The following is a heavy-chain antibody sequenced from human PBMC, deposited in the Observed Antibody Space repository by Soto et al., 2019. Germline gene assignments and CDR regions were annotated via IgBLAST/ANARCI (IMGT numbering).Heavy chain of an antibody. CDR3: ARGATADYDFWANPRGDWLDL. CDR1: GYTFSSHD. J-gene: IGHJ5*02. Sequence: QVQLVQSGAEVKRPGASVKVSCKASGYTFSSHDIIWVRQPAGQGLEWMGWMNPLKGLSKTTYLPNFRGGVGMTRDTFLSTAYLELSGLRSDDTAVYFCARGATADYDFWANPRGDWLDLWGQGTLLTVSS. D-gene: IGHD3-3*01. V-gene: IGHV1-8*01. CDR2: MNPLKGLSKT.